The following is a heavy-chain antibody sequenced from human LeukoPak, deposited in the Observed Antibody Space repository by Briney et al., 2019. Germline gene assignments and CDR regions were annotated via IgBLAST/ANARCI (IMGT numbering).Heavy chain of an antibody. CDR1: GYTFTSYD. Sequence: GASVKVSCKASGYTFTSYDINWVRQATGQGLEWMGWMNPNSGNTGYAQKFQGRVTMTRNTSISTAYMELSSLRSEDTAVYYCARAGIAAAGHYYYYMDVWGKGTTVTVSS. V-gene: IGHV1-8*01. J-gene: IGHJ6*03. CDR2: MNPNSGNT. D-gene: IGHD6-13*01. CDR3: ARAGIAAAGHYYYYMDV.